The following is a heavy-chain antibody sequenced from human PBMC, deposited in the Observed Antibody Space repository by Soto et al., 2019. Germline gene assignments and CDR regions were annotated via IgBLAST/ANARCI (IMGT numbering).Heavy chain of an antibody. J-gene: IGHJ6*02. D-gene: IGHD1-1*01. CDR1: GFNFNTYS. CDR3: EGERSALPGARDAMDV. CDR2: ISASGAYK. V-gene: IGHV3-21*02. Sequence: EVRLVESGGGLVKPGGSLRVSCAASGFNFNTYSMNWVRQAPGKGLQWVSFISASGAYKYYADSVRGRFTISRDNAKKSVILEMHSLTADDTAISDCEGERSALPGARDAMDVWGQGTTVTVSS.